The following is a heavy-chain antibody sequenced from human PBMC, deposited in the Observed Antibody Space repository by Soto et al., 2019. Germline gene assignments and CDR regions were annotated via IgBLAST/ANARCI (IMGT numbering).Heavy chain of an antibody. CDR2: LNPSSGSR. CDR3: ARAFSGSSSPDY. D-gene: IGHD6-6*01. V-gene: IGHV1-46*01. CDR1: GYTFTNYY. Sequence: VKVSCKASGYTFTNYYINWVRQAPGQGLEWMGMLNPSSGSRTYAQKFQGRVTMTRDTSTSTVYMELNSLRSEDTAMYYCARAFSGSSSPDYWGQGTLVTVSS. J-gene: IGHJ4*02.